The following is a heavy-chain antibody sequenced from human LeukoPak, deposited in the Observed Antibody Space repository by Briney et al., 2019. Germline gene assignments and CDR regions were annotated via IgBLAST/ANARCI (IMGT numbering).Heavy chain of an antibody. D-gene: IGHD6-13*01. J-gene: IGHJ2*01. Sequence: ASVPVSRKASGYTFTGYYMHWVRQAPGQVLEWMGWINPNSGRTNFAQMFQGRVTMTRDTSISTAYMELSSLRSDDTALYYCARAGAASAPDWFFDLWGRGTMVTVSS. CDR3: ARAGAASAPDWFFDL. CDR2: INPNSGRT. CDR1: GYTFTGYY. V-gene: IGHV1-2*02.